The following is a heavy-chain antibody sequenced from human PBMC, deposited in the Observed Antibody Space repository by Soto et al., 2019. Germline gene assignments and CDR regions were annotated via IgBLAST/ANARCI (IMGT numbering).Heavy chain of an antibody. CDR2: IYHSGST. D-gene: IGHD3-22*01. CDR1: GDSISSGGYS. Sequence: QLQLQESGSGLVKPSQTLSLTCAVSGDSISSGGYSWSWIRQPPGKGLEWIGYIYHSGSTYYNPSLKSRVTLSVDRSKNQFSLKLSSVTAADTAVYYCARVFMYDSSGYYYFDYWGQGTLVTVSS. V-gene: IGHV4-30-2*01. CDR3: ARVFMYDSSGYYYFDY. J-gene: IGHJ4*02.